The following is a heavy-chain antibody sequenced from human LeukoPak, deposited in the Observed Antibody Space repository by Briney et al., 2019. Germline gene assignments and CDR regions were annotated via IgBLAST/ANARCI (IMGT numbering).Heavy chain of an antibody. CDR1: GYTLTELS. Sequence: ASVKVSCKVSGYTLTELSMHWVRQAPGKGLEWMGGFDPEDGETIYAQKFQGRVTTTEDTSTDTAYMELSSLRSEDTAVYYCATYHPDTAMLAGMDVWGKGTTVTVSS. V-gene: IGHV1-24*01. D-gene: IGHD5-18*01. CDR3: ATYHPDTAMLAGMDV. J-gene: IGHJ6*04. CDR2: FDPEDGET.